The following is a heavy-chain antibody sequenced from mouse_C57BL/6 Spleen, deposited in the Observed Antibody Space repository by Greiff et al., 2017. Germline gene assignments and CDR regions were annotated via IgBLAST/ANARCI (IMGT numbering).Heavy chain of an antibody. J-gene: IGHJ3*01. D-gene: IGHD4-1*01. CDR2: IYPGDGDT. CDR3: ASHWDGAWFAY. V-gene: IGHV1-80*01. CDR1: GYAFSSYW. Sequence: LQQSGASVKISCKASGYAFSSYWMNWVKQRPGKALEWIGQIYPGDGDTNYNGKFKGKATLTADKSSSTAYMQLSSLTSEDSAVYFCASHWDGAWFAYWGQGTLVTVSA.